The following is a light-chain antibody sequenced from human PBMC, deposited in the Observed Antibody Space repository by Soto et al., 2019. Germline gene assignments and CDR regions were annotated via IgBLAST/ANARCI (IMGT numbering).Light chain of an antibody. V-gene: IGKV1-17*01. CDR1: QGIGND. J-gene: IGKJ5*01. CDR3: QQLKSNLIT. Sequence: IQMTQSPSSLSASVGDRVTITCGASQGIGNDLGWYQQKQGKAPKLLIYAASTLQSGVPSRFRGSGYGTELTITISSMKNEDFETYYCQQLKSNLITFGHGTRLEIK. CDR2: AAS.